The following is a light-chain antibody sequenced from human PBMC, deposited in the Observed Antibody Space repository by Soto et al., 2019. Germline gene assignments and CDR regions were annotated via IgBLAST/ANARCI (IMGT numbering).Light chain of an antibody. CDR3: QQYNKWPLT. V-gene: IGKV3-15*01. CDR2: GAS. J-gene: IGKJ1*01. Sequence: EIVLTQSPGTLSLSPGERATLSCRASQSVSSIYFAWYQQKPGQAPRLLIYGASTRATGIPVRFSGSASGTEFTLTISSLQSEDFTVYYCQQYNKWPLTFGQGTKVDIK. CDR1: QSVSSIY.